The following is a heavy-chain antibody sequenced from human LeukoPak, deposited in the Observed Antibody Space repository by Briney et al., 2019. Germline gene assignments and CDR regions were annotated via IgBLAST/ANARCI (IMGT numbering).Heavy chain of an antibody. Sequence: GGSLRLSCAASGFTFGSYAMSWVRQAPGQGLEWVSGISGSGGSWEWVSGISGSGGSTYYSDSVKGRFTISRDNSKNTLYLQMNSLRAEDTAVYYCAREYSYMDVWGKGTTVTVSS. V-gene: IGHV3-23*01. CDR2: ISGSGGST. CDR1: GFTFGSYA. CDR3: AREYSYMDV. J-gene: IGHJ6*03.